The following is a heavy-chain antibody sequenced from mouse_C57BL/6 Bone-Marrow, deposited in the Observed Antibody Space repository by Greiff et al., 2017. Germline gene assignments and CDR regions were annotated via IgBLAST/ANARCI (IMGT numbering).Heavy chain of an antibody. Sequence: EVNVVESGGGLVKPGGSLKLSCAASGFTFSSYAMSWVRQTPEKRLEWVATLSDGGSFTSYPDNVKGRFTISRDNAKNNLYLQMSHLKSEDTAMYYCARYRTYYGSSYPSWFSSLRQATLVAVSA. V-gene: IGHV5-4*03. CDR1: GFTFSSYA. CDR2: LSDGGSFT. J-gene: IGHJ3*01. D-gene: IGHD1-1*01. CDR3: ARYRTYYGSSYPSWFSS.